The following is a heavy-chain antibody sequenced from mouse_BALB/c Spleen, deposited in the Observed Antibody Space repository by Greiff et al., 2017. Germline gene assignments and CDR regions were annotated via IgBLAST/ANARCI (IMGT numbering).Heavy chain of an antibody. CDR2: ISSGGSYT. Sequence: EVKLVESGGGLVKPGGSLKLSCAASGFTFSSYAMSWVRQSPEKRLEWVAEISSGGSYTYYPDTVTGRFTISRDNAKNTLYLEMSSLRSEDTAMYYCATYDGSWFAYWGQGTLVTVSA. CDR3: ATYDGSWFAY. J-gene: IGHJ3*01. CDR1: GFTFSSYA. D-gene: IGHD2-3*01. V-gene: IGHV5-9-4*01.